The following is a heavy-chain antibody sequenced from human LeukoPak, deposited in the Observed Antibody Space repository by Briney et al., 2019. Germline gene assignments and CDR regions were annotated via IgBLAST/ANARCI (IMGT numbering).Heavy chain of an antibody. CDR1: GFTFSNAW. D-gene: IGHD3-22*01. V-gene: IGHV3-30*03. CDR2: ISSDGSNK. J-gene: IGHJ4*02. CDR3: ARGLAYYYDSSAYFLDY. Sequence: GGSLRLSCADSGFTFSNAWMSWVRQAPGKGLEWVAVISSDGSNKYYADSVKGRFTISRDNSKNTLYLQMNSLRPEDTAVYYCARGLAYYYDSSAYFLDYWGQGTLVTVSS.